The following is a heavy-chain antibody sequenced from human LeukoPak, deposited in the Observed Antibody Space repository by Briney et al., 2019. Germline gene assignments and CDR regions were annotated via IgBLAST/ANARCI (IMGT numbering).Heavy chain of an antibody. CDR3: ARASSIAAALFDY. CDR1: GGSISSYY. V-gene: IGHV4-59*01. D-gene: IGHD6-13*01. J-gene: IGHJ4*02. CDR2: IYYSGST. Sequence: PSETLSLTCTVSGGSISSYYWSWIRQPPGKGLEWFGYIYYSGSTNYNPSLKSRVTISVDTSKNQFSLKLSSVTAADTAVYYCARASSIAAALFDYWGQGTLVTVSS.